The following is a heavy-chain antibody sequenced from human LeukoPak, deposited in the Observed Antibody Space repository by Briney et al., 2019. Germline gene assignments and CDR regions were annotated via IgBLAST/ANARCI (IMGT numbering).Heavy chain of an antibody. V-gene: IGHV1-18*01. J-gene: IGHJ6*03. CDR3: ALVALVTTTSNYYYYYMDV. Sequence: ASVKVSCKASGYIFTNYGVSWVRQAPGQGLEWMGWITVYNGDTNYAQKFQGRVTMTTDTSTNTAYMELRSLRSDDTAVYYCALVALVTTTSNYYYYYMDVWGKGTTVTISS. D-gene: IGHD4-17*01. CDR2: ITVYNGDT. CDR1: GYIFTNYG.